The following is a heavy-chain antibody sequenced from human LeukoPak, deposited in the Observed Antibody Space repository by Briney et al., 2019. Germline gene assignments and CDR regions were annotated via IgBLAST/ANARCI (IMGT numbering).Heavy chain of an antibody. D-gene: IGHD2-21*02. CDR2: ISAYNGNT. CDR1: GYTFINYG. Sequence: ASMKVSCKASGYTFINYGVSWVRQAPGQGLEWMGWISAYNGNTNYAQNLQGRVTKTTDTSTSTGYLELRSLRSDDTAVYYCARGAYCGGDCSSSDAFDIWGQGTMVTVSS. V-gene: IGHV1-18*01. J-gene: IGHJ3*02. CDR3: ARGAYCGGDCSSSDAFDI.